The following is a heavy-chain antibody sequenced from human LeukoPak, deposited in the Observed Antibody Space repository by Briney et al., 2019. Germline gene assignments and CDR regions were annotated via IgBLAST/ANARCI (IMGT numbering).Heavy chain of an antibody. V-gene: IGHV4-39*07. CDR2: ISYSGST. D-gene: IGHD1-1*01. CDR1: GGSISSSSYY. CDR3: ASRELALNAFDY. Sequence: PSGTLSLTCTVSGGSISSSSYYWGWIRQPPGKGLEWIGSISYSGSTYYSPSLKSRVTIALDTSKNQFSLRLSSVTAADTAVYYCASRELALNAFDYWGQGTLVTVSS. J-gene: IGHJ4*02.